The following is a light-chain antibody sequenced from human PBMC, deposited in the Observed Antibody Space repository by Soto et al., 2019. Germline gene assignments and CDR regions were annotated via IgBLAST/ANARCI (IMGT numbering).Light chain of an antibody. Sequence: DIQMTQSPATLSASVGDRVTIGCRASQSISGWLAWYQQKPGKAPKLLIYKASILESVVPSRFSGSGSATEFTLTISSLQPEDFAYYSCQQYETFPLTFGGGTKV. CDR1: QSISGW. V-gene: IGKV1-5*03. CDR3: QQYETFPLT. J-gene: IGKJ4*01. CDR2: KAS.